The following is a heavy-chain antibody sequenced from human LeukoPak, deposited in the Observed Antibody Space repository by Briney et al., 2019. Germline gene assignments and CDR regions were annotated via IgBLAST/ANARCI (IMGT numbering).Heavy chain of an antibody. D-gene: IGHD3-10*02. V-gene: IGHV3-7*01. Sequence: GGSLRLSCAASGFTFTNYWMSWVRQAPGKGLEWVANINQDGSEKYYVDSVKGRFTISRDNAKNSVYLQMNSLRAEDTAAYYCARGVLNPQLFGYWGQGTLVTVST. CDR1: GFTFTNYW. J-gene: IGHJ4*02. CDR2: INQDGSEK. CDR3: ARGVLNPQLFGY.